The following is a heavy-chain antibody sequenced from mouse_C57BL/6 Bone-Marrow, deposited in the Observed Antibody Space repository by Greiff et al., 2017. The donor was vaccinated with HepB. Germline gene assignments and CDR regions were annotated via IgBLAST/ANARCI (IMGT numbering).Heavy chain of an antibody. J-gene: IGHJ3*01. Sequence: EVHLVESGGGLVKPGGSLKLSCAASGFTFSSYAMSWVRQTPEKRLEWVATISDGGSYTYYPDNVKGRFTISRDNAKNNLYLQMSHLKSEDTAMYYCARDSPGFAYWGQVTLVTVSA. CDR1: GFTFSSYA. CDR2: ISDGGSYT. CDR3: ARDSPGFAY. V-gene: IGHV5-4*01.